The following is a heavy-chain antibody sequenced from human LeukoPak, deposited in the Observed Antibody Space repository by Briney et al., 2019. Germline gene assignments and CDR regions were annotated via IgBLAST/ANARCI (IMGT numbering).Heavy chain of an antibody. Sequence: SKTLSLTCAVYGGSFSGYYWSWIRQPPGKGLEWIGEINHSGSTNYNPSLKSRVTISVDTSKNQFSLKLSSVTAADTAVYYCARGVPPDIVVVPAAIGDYYYYGMDVWGQGTTVTVSS. V-gene: IGHV4-34*01. CDR2: INHSGST. CDR1: GGSFSGYY. J-gene: IGHJ6*02. D-gene: IGHD2-2*02. CDR3: ARGVPPDIVVVPAAIGDYYYYGMDV.